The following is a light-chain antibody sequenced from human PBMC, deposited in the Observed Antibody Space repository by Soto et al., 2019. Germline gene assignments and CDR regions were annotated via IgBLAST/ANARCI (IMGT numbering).Light chain of an antibody. J-gene: IGKJ5*01. CDR2: AAS. Sequence: IQMTQSPSSLSASVGDRVTITCRASQSISSYLNWYQQKPGKAPKLLIYAASSLQSGVPSRFSGSGSGTDFTLTVSSLQSEDFAVYYCQQYIKWPITFGQGTRLEIK. CDR3: QQYIKWPIT. CDR1: QSISSY. V-gene: IGKV1-39*01.